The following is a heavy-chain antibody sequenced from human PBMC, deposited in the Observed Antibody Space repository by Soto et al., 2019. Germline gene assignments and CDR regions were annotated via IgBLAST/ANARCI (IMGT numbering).Heavy chain of an antibody. Sequence: GGSLRLSCAASGFTFSKYAMMWVRQAPGKGLEWVSGILGSGGTYHADSVEGRFTISKDNSKNTLYLHMNSLRVEDTAVYYCAKDAVYGDGLWLSESWGQGTLVTVSS. J-gene: IGHJ5*02. D-gene: IGHD4-17*01. CDR3: AKDAVYGDGLWLSES. V-gene: IGHV3-23*01. CDR2: ILGSGGT. CDR1: GFTFSKYA.